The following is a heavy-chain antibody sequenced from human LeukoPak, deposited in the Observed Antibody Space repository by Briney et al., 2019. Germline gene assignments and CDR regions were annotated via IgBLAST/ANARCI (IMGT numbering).Heavy chain of an antibody. Sequence: GGSLRLSCAASGFTFSSYGMHWVRQAPGKGLEWVAFIRYDGGNKYYADSVKGRFTISRDNSKNTLYLQMNSLRAEDTAVYYCAKDGSDILTGYYIYYYYYMDVWGKGTTVTISS. CDR1: GFTFSSYG. D-gene: IGHD3-9*01. J-gene: IGHJ6*03. V-gene: IGHV3-30*02. CDR3: AKDGSDILTGYYIYYYYYMDV. CDR2: IRYDGGNK.